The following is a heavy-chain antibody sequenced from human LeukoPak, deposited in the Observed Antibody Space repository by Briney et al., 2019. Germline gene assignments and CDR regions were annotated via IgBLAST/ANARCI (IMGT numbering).Heavy chain of an antibody. Sequence: GGSLTLSCAASGFTFSSYSMNWVRQAPGKELERVSYISSSSNTIYYADSVKGRFTISRDNSKNTLYLQMNSLRAEDTAVYYCARGRCSGGSCYSDYYYGMDVWGQGTTVTVSS. V-gene: IGHV3-48*01. CDR1: GFTFSSYS. D-gene: IGHD2-15*01. J-gene: IGHJ6*02. CDR3: ARGRCSGGSCYSDYYYGMDV. CDR2: ISSSSNTI.